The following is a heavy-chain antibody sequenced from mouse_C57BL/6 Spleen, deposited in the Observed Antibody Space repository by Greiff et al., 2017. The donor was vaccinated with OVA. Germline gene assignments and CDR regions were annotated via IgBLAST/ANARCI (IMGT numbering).Heavy chain of an antibody. CDR1: GYTFTSYC. CDR2: IYPGSGST. CDR3: ARRNYDYDEEGFDY. J-gene: IGHJ2*01. V-gene: IGHV1-55*01. Sequence: QVQLQQPGAELVKPGASVKMSCKASGYTFTSYCITWVKQRPGQGLEWIGDIYPGSGSTNSNEKFKSKATLTVDTSSSTAYMQLSSLTSEDSAVYYCARRNYDYDEEGFDYWGQGTTLTVSS. D-gene: IGHD2-4*01.